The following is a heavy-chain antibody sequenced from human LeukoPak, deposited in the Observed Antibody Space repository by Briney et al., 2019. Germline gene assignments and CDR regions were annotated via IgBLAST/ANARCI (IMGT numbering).Heavy chain of an antibody. D-gene: IGHD6-13*01. CDR2: IYYSGNT. CDR3: ARCRAGVYDAFDI. CDR1: GGSIITTNYY. J-gene: IGHJ3*02. Sequence: SGTLSLTCTVSGGSIITTNYYWGWIRQPPGKGLEWIGSIYYSGNTYYKPSLKSRVTISVDTSKNQFSLKLTSVTAADTAMYYCARCRAGVYDAFDIWGQGTMVTVSS. V-gene: IGHV4-39*07.